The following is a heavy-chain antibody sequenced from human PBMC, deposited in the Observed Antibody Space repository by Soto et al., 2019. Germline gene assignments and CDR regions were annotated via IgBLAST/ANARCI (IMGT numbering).Heavy chain of an antibody. J-gene: IGHJ6*02. CDR2: ISYDGTNS. CDR3: ARESRIASPYYTYYYGLDV. V-gene: IGHV3-30*04. CDR1: GFTFSSYA. Sequence: QVRLDESGGGVVQPGRSLRLSCAASGFTFSSYAMHWVRQAPGEGLEWVAVISYDGTNSFYADAVKGRFTIARANSGKTLYLQMNSLRAEDTAVYYCARESRIASPYYTYYYGLDVWGQGTTVTVSS. D-gene: IGHD6-13*01.